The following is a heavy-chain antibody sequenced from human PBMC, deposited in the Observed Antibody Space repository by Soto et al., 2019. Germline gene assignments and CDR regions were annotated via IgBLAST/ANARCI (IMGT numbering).Heavy chain of an antibody. CDR1: GFTFSNYW. CDR2: ISTHGGST. Sequence: PGGSLRLSWAASGFTFSNYWIHWVRQAPGKKLEYVSGISTHGGSTYYANSVKGRFTISRDNSRNTLYLQMGSLSAEDMAVYYCARHYGSGTYIYFGYWGQGTLVTVSS. J-gene: IGHJ4*02. D-gene: IGHD3-10*01. CDR3: ARHYGSGTYIYFGY. V-gene: IGHV3-64*01.